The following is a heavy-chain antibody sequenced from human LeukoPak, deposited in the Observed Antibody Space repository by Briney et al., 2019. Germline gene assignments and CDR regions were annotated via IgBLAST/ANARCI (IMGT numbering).Heavy chain of an antibody. V-gene: IGHV3-64*01. J-gene: IGHJ4*02. D-gene: IGHD3-9*01. CDR1: GFTFSSYA. Sequence: GGSLRLSCAASGFTFSSYAMHWVRQAPGKGLEYVSAISSNGGSTYYATSVKGRFTISRDNSKNTLYLQMGSLRAEDMAVYYCARDGDYDILTGHYTRFDYWGQGTLVTVSS. CDR2: ISSNGGST. CDR3: ARDGDYDILTGHYTRFDY.